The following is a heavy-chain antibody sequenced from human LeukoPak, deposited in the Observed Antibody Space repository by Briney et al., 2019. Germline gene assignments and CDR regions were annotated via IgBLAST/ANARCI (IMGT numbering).Heavy chain of an antibody. V-gene: IGHV3-11*04. CDR1: GFTFSDNY. J-gene: IGHJ4*02. CDR2: ISGNGGVI. D-gene: IGHD2-8*02. CDR3: ARDLPWWFDY. Sequence: GGSLRLSCAASGFTFSDNYMTWVRQAPGKGLEWLSYISGNGGVIQYADSVKGRFTISRDNAKNLLYLQMNSLRAEDTAVYYCARDLPWWFDYWGQGTLVTVSS.